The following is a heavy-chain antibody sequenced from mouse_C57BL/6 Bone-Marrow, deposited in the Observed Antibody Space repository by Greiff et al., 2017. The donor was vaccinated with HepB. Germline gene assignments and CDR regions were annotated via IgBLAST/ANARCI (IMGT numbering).Heavy chain of an antibody. J-gene: IGHJ2*01. CDR3: TSIYYDYYFDY. CDR1: GFNIKDDY. D-gene: IGHD2-4*01. Sequence: VQLKQSGAELVRPGASVKLSCTASGFNIKDDYMHWVKQRPEQGLEWIGWIDPENGDTEYASKFQGKATITADTSSNTAYLQLSSLTSEDTAVYYCTSIYYDYYFDYWGQGTTLTVSS. V-gene: IGHV14-4*01. CDR2: IDPENGDT.